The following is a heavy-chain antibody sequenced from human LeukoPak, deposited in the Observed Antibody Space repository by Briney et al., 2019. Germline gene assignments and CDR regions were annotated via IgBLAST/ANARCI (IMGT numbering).Heavy chain of an antibody. J-gene: IGHJ4*02. CDR1: GFTFSSYW. V-gene: IGHV3-7*01. Sequence: PGVSLRLSCAASGFTFSSYWMSWVRQAPGKGLEWVANIKQDGSEKYYVDSVKGRFTISRDNAKNSLYLQMNSLRAEDTAVYYCARVLYYYDSSGYAPFDYWGQGTLVTVSS. D-gene: IGHD3-22*01. CDR2: IKQDGSEK. CDR3: ARVLYYYDSSGYAPFDY.